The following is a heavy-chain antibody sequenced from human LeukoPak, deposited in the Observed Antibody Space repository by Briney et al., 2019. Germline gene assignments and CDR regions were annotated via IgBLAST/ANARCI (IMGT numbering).Heavy chain of an antibody. CDR3: ARGYLTEGGATARRVHYMDV. CDR2: IYYSGST. D-gene: IGHD5-12*01. V-gene: IGHV4-59*01. Sequence: PSETLSLTCTVSGGSISSYHWSWIRQPPGKGLEWIGYIYYSGSTNYNPSLKSRVTISVDTSKNQFSLKLSSVTAADTAVYYCARGYLTEGGATARRVHYMDVWGKGTTVTVSS. J-gene: IGHJ6*03. CDR1: GGSISSYH.